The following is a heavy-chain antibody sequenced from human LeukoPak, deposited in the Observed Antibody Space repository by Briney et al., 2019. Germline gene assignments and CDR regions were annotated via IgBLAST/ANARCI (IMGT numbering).Heavy chain of an antibody. D-gene: IGHD4-17*01. V-gene: IGHV1-69*05. J-gene: IGHJ4*02. CDR2: IIPIFGTA. Sequence: ASVKVSCKASGGTFSSYAISWVRQAPGQGLEWMGRIIPIFGTANYAQKFQGRVTITTDESTSTAYMELSSLRSEDTAVYYCAREKTDYGDYSIDYWGQGTLVTVSS. CDR3: AREKTDYGDYSIDY. CDR1: GGTFSSYA.